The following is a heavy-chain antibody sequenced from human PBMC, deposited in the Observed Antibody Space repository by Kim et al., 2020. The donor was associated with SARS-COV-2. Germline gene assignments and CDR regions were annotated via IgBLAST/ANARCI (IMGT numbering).Heavy chain of an antibody. Sequence: SVKVSCKASGGTFSSYAISWVRQAPGQGLEWMGRIIPILGIANYAQKFQGRVTITADNSTSTAYMELSSLRSEDTAVYYCARGLLSGRGYSGYDPPSDFGYWGQGTLVAVSS. J-gene: IGHJ4*02. CDR1: GGTFSSYA. D-gene: IGHD5-12*01. CDR2: IIPILGIA. V-gene: IGHV1-69*04. CDR3: ARGLLSGRGYSGYDPPSDFGY.